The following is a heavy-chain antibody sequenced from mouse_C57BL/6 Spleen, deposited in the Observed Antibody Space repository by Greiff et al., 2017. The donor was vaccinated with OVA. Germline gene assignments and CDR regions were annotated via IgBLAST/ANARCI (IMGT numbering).Heavy chain of an antibody. CDR2: ISYSGST. J-gene: IGHJ3*01. CDR3: ARSTGAWFAY. Sequence: EVQRVESGPGMVKPSQSLSLTCTVTGYSITSGYDWHWIRHFPGNKLEWMGYISYSGSTNYNPSLKSRISITHDTSKNHFFLKLNSVTTEDTATYYCARSTGAWFAYWGQGTLVTVSA. V-gene: IGHV3-1*01. CDR1: GYSITSGYD. D-gene: IGHD4-1*02.